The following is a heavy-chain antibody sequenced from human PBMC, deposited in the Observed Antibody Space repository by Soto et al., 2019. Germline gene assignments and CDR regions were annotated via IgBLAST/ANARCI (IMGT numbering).Heavy chain of an antibody. CDR2: IIPILGIA. CDR3: ARDYLERGWGTLRAFDI. V-gene: IGHV1-69*08. J-gene: IGHJ3*02. D-gene: IGHD3-16*01. CDR1: GGTFSSYT. Sequence: QVQLVQSGAEVKKPGSSVKVSCKASGGTFSSYTISWVRQAPGQGLEWMGRIIPILGIANYAQKFQGRVTITADKSTSTAYMELSSLSSEDTAVYYCARDYLERGWGTLRAFDIWGQGTMVTVSS.